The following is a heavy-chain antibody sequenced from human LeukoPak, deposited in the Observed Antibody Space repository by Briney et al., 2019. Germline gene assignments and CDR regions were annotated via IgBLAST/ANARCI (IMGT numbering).Heavy chain of an antibody. CDR1: GYTFTSYY. V-gene: IGHV1-46*01. CDR2: INPSGGGT. J-gene: IGHJ5*02. Sequence: ASVKVSCKASGYTFTSYYMHWVRQAPGQGLEWMGIINPSGGGTRYAQKFQGRVTMTRDTSTSTVYMELSSLRSEDTAVYYCASKDSSGWYEEAWGQGTLVTVSS. CDR3: ASKDSSGWYEEA. D-gene: IGHD6-19*01.